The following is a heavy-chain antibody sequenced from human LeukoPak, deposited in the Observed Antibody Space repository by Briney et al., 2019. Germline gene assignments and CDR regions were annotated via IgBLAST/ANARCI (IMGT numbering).Heavy chain of an antibody. D-gene: IGHD1-26*01. CDR3: ARDRTYSGSYNPPWFDP. CDR1: GGTFSSYA. CDR2: IIPIFGTA. J-gene: IGHJ5*02. V-gene: IGHV1-69*01. Sequence: GSSVKVSCKASGGTFSSYAISWVRQAPGQGLEWMGGIIPIFGTANYAQKFQGRVTITADESTSTAYMELSSLRSEDTAVYYCARDRTYSGSYNPPWFDPWGQGTLVTVSS.